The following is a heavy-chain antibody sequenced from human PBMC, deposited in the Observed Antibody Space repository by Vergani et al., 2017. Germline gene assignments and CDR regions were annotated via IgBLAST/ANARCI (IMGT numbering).Heavy chain of an antibody. CDR3: ARGIVGGLEFDN. J-gene: IGHJ4*02. Sequence: EVQLVESGGGLVQPGGSLRLSCAASGFTFSSYWMNWVRQAPGKGVEWVSYISGVGDTINYADSVKGRLTISGDNSLHLQMNSLRVEDTAVYYCARGIVGGLEFDNWGQGTLVTVSS. D-gene: IGHD1-26*01. CDR1: GFTFSSYW. CDR2: ISGVGDTI. V-gene: IGHV3-48*01.